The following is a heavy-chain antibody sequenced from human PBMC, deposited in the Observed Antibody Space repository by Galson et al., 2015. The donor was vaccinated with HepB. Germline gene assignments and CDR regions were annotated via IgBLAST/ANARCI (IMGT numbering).Heavy chain of an antibody. Sequence: SVKVSCKVSGYTLTELSMHWVRQAPGKGLEWMGGFDPEDGETIYAQKFQGRVTMTEDTSTDTAYMELSSLRSDDTAVYYCARVGPYCSSTSCSRKVWFDPWGQGTLVTVSS. CDR2: FDPEDGET. J-gene: IGHJ5*02. V-gene: IGHV1-24*01. D-gene: IGHD2-2*01. CDR3: ARVGPYCSSTSCSRKVWFDP. CDR1: GYTLTELS.